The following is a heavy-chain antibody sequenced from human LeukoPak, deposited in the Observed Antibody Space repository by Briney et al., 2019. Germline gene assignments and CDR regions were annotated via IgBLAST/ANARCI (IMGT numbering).Heavy chain of an antibody. Sequence: GGSLRLSCAASGFTFSGCAIHWVRQSSGKGLEWVGHIDKKDNFHATAYAASVQGRFSISRDDSRNTAFLHMNSLKTEDMALYYCTRDSGTYNWLDPWGQGTLVTVSS. V-gene: IGHV3-73*01. CDR1: GFTFSGCA. CDR3: TRDSGTYNWLDP. CDR2: IDKKDNFHAT. D-gene: IGHD1-26*01. J-gene: IGHJ5*02.